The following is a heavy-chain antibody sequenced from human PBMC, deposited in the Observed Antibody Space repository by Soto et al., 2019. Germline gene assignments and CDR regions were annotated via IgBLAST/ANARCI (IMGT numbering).Heavy chain of an antibody. Sequence: QVQLQESGPGLVKPSETLSLTCTVSGGSVSSGSYYWSWIRQPPGKGLEWIGYIYYSGSTNYNPSLKSRVTISVDMSKNQFSLKLSSVTAADTAVYYCARYCISTSCPPYWGQGTLVTVSS. CDR2: IYYSGST. J-gene: IGHJ4*02. CDR3: ARYCISTSCPPY. V-gene: IGHV4-61*01. D-gene: IGHD2-2*01. CDR1: GGSVSSGSYY.